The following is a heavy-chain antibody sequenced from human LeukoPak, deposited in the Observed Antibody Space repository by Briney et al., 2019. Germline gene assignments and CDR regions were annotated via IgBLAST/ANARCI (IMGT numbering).Heavy chain of an antibody. D-gene: IGHD3-3*01. J-gene: IGHJ5*02. V-gene: IGHV3-23*01. Sequence: GGSLRLSCAASGFTFSSYAMSWVRQAPGKGLEWVSAISGSGGSTYYADSVKGRFTISRDNSKNTLYLQMNSLRAEDTAVYYCAKGERITIFGVAGNWFDPWGQGTLVTVSS. CDR1: GFTFSSYA. CDR2: ISGSGGST. CDR3: AKGERITIFGVAGNWFDP.